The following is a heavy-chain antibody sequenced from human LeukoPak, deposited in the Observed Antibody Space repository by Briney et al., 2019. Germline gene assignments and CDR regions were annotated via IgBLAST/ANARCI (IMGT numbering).Heavy chain of an antibody. CDR1: GGSISSYY. J-gene: IGHJ6*03. V-gene: IGHV4-4*09. CDR3: ARHRRGVRATNNYYYMDV. Sequence: SETLSLTCTVSGGSISSYYWSWIRQPPGKGLEWIGYIYTSGSTNYNPSLKSRVTISVDTSKNQFSLKLSSVTAADTAVYYCARHRRGVRATNNYYYMDVWGKGTTVTVSS. CDR2: IYTSGST. D-gene: IGHD1-26*01.